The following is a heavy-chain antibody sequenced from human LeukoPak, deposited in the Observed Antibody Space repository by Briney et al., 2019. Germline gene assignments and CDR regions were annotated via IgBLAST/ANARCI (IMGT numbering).Heavy chain of an antibody. V-gene: IGHV1-46*01. J-gene: IGHJ5*02. Sequence: ASVKVSCKASGYTFTSYYMHWVRQAPGQGLEWMGIINPSGGSTSYAQKFQGRVTMTRDMSTSTVYMELSSLRSEDTAVYYCARDSLPYIRTDIVATTWGQGTLVTVSS. CDR2: INPSGGST. D-gene: IGHD5-12*01. CDR1: GYTFTSYY. CDR3: ARDSLPYIRTDIVATT.